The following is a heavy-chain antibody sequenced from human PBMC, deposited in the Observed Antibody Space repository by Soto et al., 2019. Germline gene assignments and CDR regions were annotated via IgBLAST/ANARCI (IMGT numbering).Heavy chain of an antibody. Sequence: ASVKVSCKASGYTFTSYYMHWVRQAPGQGLEWMGIINPSGGSTSYAQKFQGRVTMTRDTSTSTVYMELSSLRSEDTAVYYCARDVERGYIYGFSVAFDIWGQGTMVTVSS. CDR1: GYTFTSYY. CDR2: INPSGGST. V-gene: IGHV1-46*01. J-gene: IGHJ3*02. D-gene: IGHD5-18*01. CDR3: ARDVERGYIYGFSVAFDI.